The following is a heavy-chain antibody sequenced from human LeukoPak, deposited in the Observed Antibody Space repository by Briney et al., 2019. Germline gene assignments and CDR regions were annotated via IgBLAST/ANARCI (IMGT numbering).Heavy chain of an antibody. V-gene: IGHV1-69*13. D-gene: IGHD2-2*01. J-gene: IGHJ6*04. CDR3: ARGMEVVPAATYYYYGMDV. CDR1: GGTFSSYA. CDR2: IIPIFGTA. Sequence: SVKVSCKASGGTFSSYAISWVRQAPGQGLEWVGGIIPIFGTANYAQKVQGRVTITADESTSTAYMELSSLRSEDTAVYYCARGMEVVPAATYYYYGMDVWGKGTTVTVSS.